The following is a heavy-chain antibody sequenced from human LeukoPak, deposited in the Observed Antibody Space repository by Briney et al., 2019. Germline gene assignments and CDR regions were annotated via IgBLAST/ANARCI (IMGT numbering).Heavy chain of an antibody. V-gene: IGHV3-9*01. CDR2: ISWNSGSI. CDR3: AKDCSGGSRYPL. Sequence: GRSLRLSCAASGFTFDDYAMHWVRQAPGKGLEWVSGISWNSGSIGYADSVKGRFTISRDNAKNSLYLQMNSLRAEDTALYYCAKDCSGGSRYPLWGQGTLVTVSS. CDR1: GFTFDDYA. J-gene: IGHJ4*02. D-gene: IGHD2-15*01.